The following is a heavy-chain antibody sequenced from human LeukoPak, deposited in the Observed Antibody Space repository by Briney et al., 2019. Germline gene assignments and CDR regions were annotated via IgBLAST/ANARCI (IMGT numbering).Heavy chain of an antibody. CDR2: INHSGST. V-gene: IGHV4-34*01. J-gene: IGHJ4*02. CDR1: GGSFSGYY. Sequence: SETLSLTFAVYGGSFSGYYWSWVRQPPGKGLEWIGEINHSGSTNYNPSLQSRVTISADTSKNQFSLNLRSVTAADTAVYYCARGAYVGIYLPSSVDYWGQGTLVTVSS. CDR3: ARGAYVGIYLPSSVDY. D-gene: IGHD3-10*02.